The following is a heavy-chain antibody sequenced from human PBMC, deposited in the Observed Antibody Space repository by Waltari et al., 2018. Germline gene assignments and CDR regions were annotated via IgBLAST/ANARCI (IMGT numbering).Heavy chain of an antibody. J-gene: IGHJ5*02. CDR1: GGSISSHY. V-gene: IGHV4-59*11. CDR2: IYYSGST. D-gene: IGHD6-13*01. CDR3: ARYIAAAGTGWFAP. Sequence: QVQLQESGPGLVTPSETLSLTCTVSGGSISSHYWSWIRQPPGKGLEWIGYIYYSGSTNYNPSLKSRVTISVDTSKNQFSLKLSSVTAADTAVYYCARYIAAAGTGWFAPWGQGTLVTVSS.